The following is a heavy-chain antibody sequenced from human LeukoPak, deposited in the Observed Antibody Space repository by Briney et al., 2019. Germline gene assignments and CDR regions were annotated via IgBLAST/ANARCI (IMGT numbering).Heavy chain of an antibody. Sequence: ASVKVSCKTSGYTFTGYYIHWVRQAPGQGLEWMGWINPNTGGTNYAQKFQGRVTMTRDTSISTAYVDLGRLRSDDTAVYYCARGITAVDTVYWGLGTLVTVSS. CDR1: GYTFTGYY. V-gene: IGHV1-2*02. CDR3: ARGITAVDTVY. J-gene: IGHJ4*02. D-gene: IGHD6-13*01. CDR2: INPNTGGT.